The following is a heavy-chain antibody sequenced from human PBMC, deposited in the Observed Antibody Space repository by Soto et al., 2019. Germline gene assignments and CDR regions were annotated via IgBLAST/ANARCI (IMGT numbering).Heavy chain of an antibody. D-gene: IGHD5-18*01. Sequence: QVQLVQSGAEVKKPGSSVKVSCKASGGTFSSYAISWVRQAPGQGLEWMGGIIPIFGTANYAQKFQGRVTITAADSTSAAYRELSILRSEDSALYSCAKDTAMGVEWGLGPLVTVSS. J-gene: IGHJ4*02. CDR2: IIPIFGTA. V-gene: IGHV1-69*12. CDR1: GGTFSSYA. CDR3: AKDTAMGVE.